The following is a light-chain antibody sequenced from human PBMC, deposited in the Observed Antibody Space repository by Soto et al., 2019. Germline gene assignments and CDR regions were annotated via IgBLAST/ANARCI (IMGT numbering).Light chain of an antibody. J-gene: IGKJ1*01. V-gene: IGKV3-20*01. CDR3: QQYASSPRT. CDR1: QSVSSSY. CDR2: GAS. Sequence: EIVLTQSPGTLSLSPGERATLSCRVSQSVSSSYLAWYQQKPGQAPRLLIYGASSRATGIPDRFSGSGSGTDFTLTISRLEPEDFAVYYCQQYASSPRTFGQGTQVEVK.